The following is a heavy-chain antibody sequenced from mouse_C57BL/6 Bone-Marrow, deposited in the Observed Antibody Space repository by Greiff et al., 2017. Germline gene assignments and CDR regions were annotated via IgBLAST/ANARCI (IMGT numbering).Heavy chain of an antibody. Sequence: QVHVKQPGAELVRPGSSVKLSCKASGYTFTSYWMHWVKQRPIQGLEWIGNMDPSDSATHYNQKFKDKATLTVDTSSSTAYMQLRSLTSEDSAVYDCARSVAYWGQGTLVTVTA. J-gene: IGHJ3*01. CDR2: MDPSDSAT. CDR1: GYTFTSYW. CDR3: ARSVAY. V-gene: IGHV1-52*01.